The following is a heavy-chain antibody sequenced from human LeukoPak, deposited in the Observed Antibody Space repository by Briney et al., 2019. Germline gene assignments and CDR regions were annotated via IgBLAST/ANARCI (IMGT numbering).Heavy chain of an antibody. V-gene: IGHV4-59*11. Sequence: PSETLSLTCSVSGDSMNSHYWSWIRQTPGKGLEWLGQIYYSGTTNYNPSLKSRVTLSVDRSKNQFSLKLTSVTAADTAVYYCARDIREVGATLHFDYWGQGTLVTVSS. D-gene: IGHD1-26*01. CDR1: GDSMNSHY. CDR3: ARDIREVGATLHFDY. CDR2: IYYSGTT. J-gene: IGHJ4*02.